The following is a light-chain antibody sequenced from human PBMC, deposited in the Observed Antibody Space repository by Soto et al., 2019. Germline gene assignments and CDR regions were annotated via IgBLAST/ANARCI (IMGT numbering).Light chain of an antibody. V-gene: IGKV1-27*01. CDR2: AAS. CDR1: QGISTY. CDR3: PNYNGAPWT. J-gene: IGKJ1*01. Sequence: DIQMTQSPSSLSASVGDRVTITCRASQGISTYLVWYQQKPGTVPKLLIFAASTLQSGVPSRFSGSGSGTDFTPTISSLPPEDVATYYRPNYNGAPWTFGQGTKVEIK.